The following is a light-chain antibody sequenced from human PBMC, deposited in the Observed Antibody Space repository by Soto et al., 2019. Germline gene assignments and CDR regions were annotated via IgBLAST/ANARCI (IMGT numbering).Light chain of an antibody. Sequence: DIVMTQSPDSLAVSLGERATINCKSSQSVYYSSNNKNFLAWYQQKEGQPPELLIYWASTRESGVPARFSGSGSATDFTLTISSLQAEDAAVYYCQQHYSTPITFGQGTRLEIK. CDR1: QSVYYSSNNKNF. J-gene: IGKJ5*01. V-gene: IGKV4-1*01. CDR2: WAS. CDR3: QQHYSTPIT.